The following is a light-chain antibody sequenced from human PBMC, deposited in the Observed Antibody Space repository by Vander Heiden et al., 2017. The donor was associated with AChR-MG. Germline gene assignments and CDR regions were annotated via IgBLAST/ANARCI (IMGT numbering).Light chain of an antibody. V-gene: IGLV2-14*03. CDR3: SSYTSTSTLL. Sequence: QSALTQPVSVSGSPGQSITISCTGTSSDVGGYKSVSWYQQHPGKAPKLLIYDVTNRPSGVSIRFSGSKSGNTASLTISGLQTEDETNYYCSSYTSTSTLLFGGGTKLTVL. CDR2: DVT. CDR1: SSDVGGYKS. J-gene: IGLJ2*01.